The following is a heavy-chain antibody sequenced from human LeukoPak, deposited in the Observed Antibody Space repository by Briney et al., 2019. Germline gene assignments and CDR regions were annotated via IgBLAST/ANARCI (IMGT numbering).Heavy chain of an antibody. V-gene: IGHV4-39*01. CDR1: GVSISSSSYY. D-gene: IGHD1-26*01. J-gene: IGHJ4*02. CDR2: IYYSGST. Sequence: SETLSPTCTVSGVSISSSSYYWGWIRQPPGKGLEWIGSIYYSGSTYYNPSLKSRVTISVDTSKNQFSLKLSSVTAADTAVYYCARHGGGSYSGYYFDYWGQGTLVTVSS. CDR3: ARHGGGSYSGYYFDY.